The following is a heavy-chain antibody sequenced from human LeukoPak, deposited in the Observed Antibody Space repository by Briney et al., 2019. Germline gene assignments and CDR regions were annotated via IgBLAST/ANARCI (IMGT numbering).Heavy chain of an antibody. CDR3: ASYSSSWYVQDWFDP. CDR2: IRQDGSEK. CDR1: GFTFSSYW. J-gene: IGHJ5*02. Sequence: GGSLRLSCAASGFTFSSYWMSWVRQAPGKGLEWVANIRQDGSEKYYVDSVKGRFTISRDNAKNSLYLQMNSLRAEDTAVYYCASYSSSWYVQDWFDPWGQGTLVTVSS. D-gene: IGHD6-13*01. V-gene: IGHV3-7*03.